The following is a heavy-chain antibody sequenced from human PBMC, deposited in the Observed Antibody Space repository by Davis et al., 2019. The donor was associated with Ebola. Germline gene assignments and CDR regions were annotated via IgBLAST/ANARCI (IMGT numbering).Heavy chain of an antibody. Sequence: GSLRLSCTVPGYSIGRGFTCGWLRQPPGKGLEWIGSIYHSVVSNYNPSLKSRVTISLDTSKNQFSLKLTSVTATDTAMYYCARDFVYWGQGTLVAVSS. V-gene: IGHV4-38-2*02. CDR1: GYSIGRGFT. CDR2: IYHSVVS. J-gene: IGHJ4*02. CDR3: ARDFVY.